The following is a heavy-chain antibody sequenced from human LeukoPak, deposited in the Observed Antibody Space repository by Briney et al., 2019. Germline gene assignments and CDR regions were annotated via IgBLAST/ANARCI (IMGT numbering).Heavy chain of an antibody. J-gene: IGHJ3*02. Sequence: GGSLRLSCAASGFTFSSYAMSWVRQAPGKGLEWVSAISGSGGSTYYADSVRGRFTISRDNSRNTLSLQMTSLRGEDTAIYYCAKDSYDSSGYHGLDAFDIWGQGTMVTVSS. V-gene: IGHV3-23*01. CDR2: ISGSGGST. D-gene: IGHD3-22*01. CDR3: AKDSYDSSGYHGLDAFDI. CDR1: GFTFSSYA.